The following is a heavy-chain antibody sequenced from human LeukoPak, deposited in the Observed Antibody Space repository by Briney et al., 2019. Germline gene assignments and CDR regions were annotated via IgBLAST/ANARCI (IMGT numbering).Heavy chain of an antibody. CDR1: GFTFSSYS. D-gene: IGHD2-2*01. CDR2: ISSSSSYI. V-gene: IGHV3-21*01. Sequence: GGSLRLSCAASGFTFSSYSMNWVRQAPGKGLEWVSSISSSSSYIYYADSVKGRFTISRDNAKNSLYLQMNSLRAEDTAVYYCARGRGYCSSTSCQNWFDPWGQGTLVTVSS. CDR3: ARGRGYCSSTSCQNWFDP. J-gene: IGHJ5*02.